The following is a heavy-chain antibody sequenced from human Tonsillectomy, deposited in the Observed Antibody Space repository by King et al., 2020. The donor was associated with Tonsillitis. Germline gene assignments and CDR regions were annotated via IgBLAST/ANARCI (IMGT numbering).Heavy chain of an antibody. CDR1: GFTFNSYW. Sequence: VQLVESGGGLVQPGGSLRLSCAASGFTFNSYWMTWVRQAPGKGLEWVAYIKQDGSGKYYVDSVKGRFTISRDNAKNSLYLQMNSLRAEDSAVYFCARGGWYYYDSSCSAEDVWGQGTLVNVSS. V-gene: IGHV3-7*03. CDR2: IKQDGSGK. J-gene: IGHJ4*01. D-gene: IGHD3-22*01. CDR3: ARGGWYYYDSSCSAEDV.